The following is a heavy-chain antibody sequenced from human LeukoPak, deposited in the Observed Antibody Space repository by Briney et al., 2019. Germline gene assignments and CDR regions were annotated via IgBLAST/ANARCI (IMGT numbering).Heavy chain of an antibody. V-gene: IGHV3-21*01. J-gene: IGHJ6*04. CDR1: GFTFSSYS. CDR3: ARWAITMVRDPPRSYGMDV. CDR2: ISSSSSYL. Sequence: KPGGSLRLSCAASGFTFSSYSMNWVRQAPGKGLEWVSSISSSSSYLYYADSVKGRFTISRDNAKNSLYLQMNSLRAEDTAVYYCARWAITMVRDPPRSYGMDVWGKGTTVTVSS. D-gene: IGHD3-10*01.